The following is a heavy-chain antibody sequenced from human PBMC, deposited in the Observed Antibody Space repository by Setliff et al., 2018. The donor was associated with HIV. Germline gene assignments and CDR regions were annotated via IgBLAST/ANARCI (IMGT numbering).Heavy chain of an antibody. D-gene: IGHD3-10*01. J-gene: IGHJ6*02. Sequence: PGGSLRLSCAASGFTFSTYAMGWVRQAPGKGLEWVSTIGAVGGPTHYAESVKGRFTISKDNSKNTLYLQMSSLRDEDTAVYYCARGSLRGVLALGMDVWGQGTTVTVSS. V-gene: IGHV3-23*01. CDR3: ARGSLRGVLALGMDV. CDR2: IGAVGGPT. CDR1: GFTFSTYA.